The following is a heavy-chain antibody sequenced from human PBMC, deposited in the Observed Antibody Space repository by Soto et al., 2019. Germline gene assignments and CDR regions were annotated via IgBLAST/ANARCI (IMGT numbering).Heavy chain of an antibody. CDR2: VYRDGSA. D-gene: IGHD3-10*02. CDR3: ASLIYVGRLNYLYFDS. V-gene: IGHV4-4*02. Sequence: SETLSLTCDVSGVSINSGNWWSWVRQAPGKGLEWIGEVYRDGSANYHQSLERRVTISVDTFKNQFSLRLNSVTAADTAMYYCASLIYVGRLNYLYFDSWGQGSLVTVSS. J-gene: IGHJ4*02. CDR1: GVSINSGNW.